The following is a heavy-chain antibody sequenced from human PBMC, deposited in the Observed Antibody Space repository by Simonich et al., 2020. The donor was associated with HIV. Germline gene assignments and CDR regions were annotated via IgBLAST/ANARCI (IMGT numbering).Heavy chain of an antibody. V-gene: IGHV4-34*01. CDR3: ARLTAGGLGEYFQH. CDR1: GGSFSGYY. Sequence: QVQLQQWGAGLLKPSETLSLTCAVYGGSFSGYYWSWIRQPPGKGLEWIGEINHSGSNNYNPSLKSRVTISVDTSKNQFSLKLSSVTAEDTAVYYCARLTAGGLGEYFQHWGQGTLVTVSS. J-gene: IGHJ1*01. D-gene: IGHD6-13*01. CDR2: INHSGSN.